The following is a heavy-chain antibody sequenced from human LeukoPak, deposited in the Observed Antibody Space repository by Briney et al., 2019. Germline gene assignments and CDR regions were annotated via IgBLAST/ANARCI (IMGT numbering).Heavy chain of an antibody. Sequence: GGSLRLSCAASGFSFSNSNYMHWVRQAPGKGLEYVSSISSNGGDTYYADSVKGRFIISRDKSKNTLNLQMGSLRAEDMAVYYCARQYCSSTSCTTGAFDYWDQGTLVTVSS. CDR3: ARQYCSSTSCTTGAFDY. V-gene: IGHV3-64*02. D-gene: IGHD2-2*01. CDR1: GFSFSNSNY. CDR2: ISSNGGDT. J-gene: IGHJ4*02.